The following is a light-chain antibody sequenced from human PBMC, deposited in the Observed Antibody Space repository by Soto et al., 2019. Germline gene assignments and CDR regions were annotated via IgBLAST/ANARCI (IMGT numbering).Light chain of an antibody. CDR2: AAS. CDR1: QRISSY. Sequence: DIQMTQSPSSLSASVGDSVTITCRASQRISSYLNWYQQKPGKAPKLLIYAASSLRSGVPSRFSGSGSGTDFTLTISSLQPEDFATYSCHQSYSTPFTFGPGTKVDIK. J-gene: IGKJ3*01. V-gene: IGKV1-39*01. CDR3: HQSYSTPFT.